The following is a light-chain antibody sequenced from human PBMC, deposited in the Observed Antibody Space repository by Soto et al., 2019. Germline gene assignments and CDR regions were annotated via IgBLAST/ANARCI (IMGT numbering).Light chain of an antibody. Sequence: AIQMTQSPSSLSASVGDRVTITCRASQGIGNDLGWYQQKPGKAPKLLIYAASNLQSGVPSRFSGSGSGTDFTLTISSLQPEGFATYYCLQDYNYPWTFGQGTKVDIK. CDR3: LQDYNYPWT. CDR1: QGIGND. V-gene: IGKV1-6*01. J-gene: IGKJ1*01. CDR2: AAS.